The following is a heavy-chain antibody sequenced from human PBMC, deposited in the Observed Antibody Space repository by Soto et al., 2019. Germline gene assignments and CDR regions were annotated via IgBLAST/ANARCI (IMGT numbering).Heavy chain of an antibody. D-gene: IGHD2-15*01. Sequence: GASVKVSCKTSGYTFTNYDINWVRQATGLGLEWMGWMNPNSGNTGYAQKFQGRVTMTRDTSISTAYTELRSLRSEDTAVYYCARAFFPQYCGSDSCSTDEYFQHWGLGTLVTVSS. J-gene: IGHJ1*01. CDR3: ARAFFPQYCGSDSCSTDEYFQH. V-gene: IGHV1-8*01. CDR1: GYTFTNYD. CDR2: MNPNSGNT.